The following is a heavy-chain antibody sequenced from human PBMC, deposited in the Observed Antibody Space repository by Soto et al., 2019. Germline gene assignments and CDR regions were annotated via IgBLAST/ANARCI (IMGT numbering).Heavy chain of an antibody. V-gene: IGHV1-46*01. CDR2: INPSGGST. D-gene: IGHD3-10*01. J-gene: IGHJ6*02. CDR1: GYTFTSYY. Sequence: AAVKVSCKASGYTFTSYYMHWVRQAPGQGLEWMGIINPSGGSTSYAHKFQGRVTMTSDTSTSTVYMELSSLRSEDTAVYYCARELQGAVWFGELSRFFGDYYYGMDVWGQGPTVTSP. CDR3: ARELQGAVWFGELSRFFGDYYYGMDV.